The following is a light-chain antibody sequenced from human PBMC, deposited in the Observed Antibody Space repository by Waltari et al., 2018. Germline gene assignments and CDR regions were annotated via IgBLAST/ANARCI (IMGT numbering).Light chain of an antibody. Sequence: QSALTQPASVSGSPGQSITISCTGTNSDVGGYNYVSWYQQHPGKAPKFIIFDVNKRPSGVSNRFSGSKSCNTASLTIAGLQAEDEADYYCNSYTGTSTWVFGGGTKLTV. CDR1: NSDVGGYNY. CDR3: NSYTGTSTWV. J-gene: IGLJ3*02. V-gene: IGLV2-14*01. CDR2: DVN.